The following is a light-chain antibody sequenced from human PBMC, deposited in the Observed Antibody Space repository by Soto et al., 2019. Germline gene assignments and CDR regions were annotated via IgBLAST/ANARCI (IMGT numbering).Light chain of an antibody. CDR2: DSS. CDR1: QNVDKF. V-gene: IGKV3-11*01. Sequence: EIELTQSPATLSLPPGAPAPLSCRASQNVDKFLAWYQQRPGQPPRLLIFDSSNRATGVPVRFSGSGSGTVFTLTIGSLEPEDSAVYYCQQRKNWPPITFGQGTRLEI. J-gene: IGKJ5*01. CDR3: QQRKNWPPIT.